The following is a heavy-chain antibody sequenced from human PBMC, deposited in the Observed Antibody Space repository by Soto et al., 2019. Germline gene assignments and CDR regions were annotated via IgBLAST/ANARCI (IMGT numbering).Heavy chain of an antibody. CDR2: IKSKTDGGTT. D-gene: IGHD4-17*01. CDR3: TTMATVTYYYYGMDV. Sequence: EVQLVESGGGLVKPGGSLRLSCAASGFTFSNAWMNWVRQAPGKGLEWVGRIKSKTDGGTTDYAAPVKGRFTISRDDSKNTLYLQMNSLKPEDTAVYYCTTMATVTYYYYGMDVWGQGTTVTVSS. J-gene: IGHJ6*02. CDR1: GFTFSNAW. V-gene: IGHV3-15*07.